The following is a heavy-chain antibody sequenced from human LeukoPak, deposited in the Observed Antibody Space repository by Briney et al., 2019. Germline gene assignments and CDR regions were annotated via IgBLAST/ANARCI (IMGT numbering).Heavy chain of an antibody. CDR1: GGSISSYY. Sequence: SETLSLTCTVSGGSISSYYWSWIRQPPGKGLELIGYIRHSGSTNYNPSLKSRVTVSVDTSKNQFSLRLSSVAAADTAVYYCARLVYGGASYFDYWGPGTLVTVSS. V-gene: IGHV4-59*08. J-gene: IGHJ4*02. CDR2: IRHSGST. CDR3: ARLVYGGASYFDY. D-gene: IGHD4-23*01.